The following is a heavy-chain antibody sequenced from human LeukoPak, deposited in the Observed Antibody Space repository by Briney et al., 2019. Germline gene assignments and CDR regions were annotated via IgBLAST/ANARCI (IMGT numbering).Heavy chain of an antibody. V-gene: IGHV4-30-4*07. CDR3: ARGTRIAARPRAFVI. CDR1: GGSITSGGYS. Sequence: SETLSLTCAVSGGSITSGGYSWGWIRQPPGNGLEWGGYIYYSDSTYYNPSLKSRVTITLDTSKNQFSLKLSSVTADAPAVYYCARGTRIAARPRAFVIWGQGKMVTVSS. J-gene: IGHJ3*02. D-gene: IGHD6-6*01. CDR2: IYYSDST.